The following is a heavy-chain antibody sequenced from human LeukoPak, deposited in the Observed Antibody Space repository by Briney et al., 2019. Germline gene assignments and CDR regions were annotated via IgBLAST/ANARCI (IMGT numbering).Heavy chain of an antibody. CDR1: GYTFTSYG. J-gene: IGHJ4*02. D-gene: IGHD2-2*01. CDR3: ARDGDLVVPAALYYFDY. Sequence: GASVKVSCKASGYTFTSYGISWVRQAPEQGLEWMGWISANNGNTNYAQKLQGRVTMTTDTSTSTAYMELRSLRSDDTAVYYCARDGDLVVPAALYYFDYWGQGTLVTVSS. V-gene: IGHV1-18*01. CDR2: ISANNGNT.